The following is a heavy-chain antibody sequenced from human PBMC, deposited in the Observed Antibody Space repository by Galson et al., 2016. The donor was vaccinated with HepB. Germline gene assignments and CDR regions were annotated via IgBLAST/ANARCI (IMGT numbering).Heavy chain of an antibody. CDR1: GATVTNSW. J-gene: IGHJ5*02. V-gene: IGHV5-10-1*01. CDR3: AETVLTAVGDWFDP. CDR2: VDATNSYT. D-gene: IGHD7-27*01. Sequence: QSGAEVKKPGESLRISCYLSGATVTNSWISWVRQVPGKGLEWMGRVDATNSYTFYSPSFQGHVTISADKSINPAYLQWSSLKPSDTAIYFCAETVLTAVGDWFDPWGQGTLVTVSS.